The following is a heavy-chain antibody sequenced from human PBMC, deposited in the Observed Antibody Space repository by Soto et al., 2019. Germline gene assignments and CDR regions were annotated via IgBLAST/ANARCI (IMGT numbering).Heavy chain of an antibody. CDR1: GFTFANYG. J-gene: IGHJ6*02. CDR3: ARNNGLDV. Sequence: EVQLLESGGGLVQPGGSLTLSCATSGFTFANYGLNWVRQAPGKGLEWVSHSSGYGGGTYIADSVKGRFSMSRDSSKDTLYLQMNFLRVEDTAVYYCARNNGLDVWGQGTTVTVSS. CDR2: SSGYGGGT. D-gene: IGHD2-8*01. V-gene: IGHV3-23*01.